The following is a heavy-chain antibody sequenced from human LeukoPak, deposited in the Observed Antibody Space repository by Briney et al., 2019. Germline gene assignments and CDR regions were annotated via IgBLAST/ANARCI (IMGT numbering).Heavy chain of an antibody. CDR2: ITTMFGTA. Sequence: SVKVSCKASGGTFSNYAISWVRQAPGQGLEWMGGITTMFGTANYAQKFQGRVTITADESTSTAYMELSSLRSEDTAVYYCVRDGSYYDSSGYYYLYWGQGTLVAVSS. CDR3: VRDGSYYDSSGYYYLY. V-gene: IGHV1-69*13. J-gene: IGHJ4*02. D-gene: IGHD3-22*01. CDR1: GGTFSNYA.